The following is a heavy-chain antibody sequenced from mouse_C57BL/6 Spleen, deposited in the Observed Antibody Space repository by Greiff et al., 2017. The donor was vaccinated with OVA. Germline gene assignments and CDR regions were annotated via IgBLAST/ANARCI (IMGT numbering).Heavy chain of an antibody. J-gene: IGHJ3*01. Sequence: QVHVKQSGPELVKPGASVKISCKASGYAFSSSWMNWVKQRPGKGLEWIGRIYPGDGDTNYNGKFKGKATLTADKSSSTAYMQLSSLTSEDSAVYFCARKMVYWGQGTLVTVSA. CDR1: GYAFSSSW. CDR3: ARKMVY. D-gene: IGHD2-3*01. V-gene: IGHV1-82*01. CDR2: IYPGDGDT.